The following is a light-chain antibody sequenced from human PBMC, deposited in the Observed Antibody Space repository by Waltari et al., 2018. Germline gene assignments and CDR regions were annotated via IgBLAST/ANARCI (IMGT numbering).Light chain of an antibody. J-gene: IGKJ1*01. CDR2: AAS. V-gene: IGKV3-15*01. Sequence: EIVMTQSPATLSVSPGERATLSCRASPSVSSNLAWYQQKPGQAPRLLIYAASSRATGISARFSGSGSGTEFTLTISSMQSEDFAVYYCHQYNTWPRTFGQGTKVEVK. CDR1: PSVSSN. CDR3: HQYNTWPRT.